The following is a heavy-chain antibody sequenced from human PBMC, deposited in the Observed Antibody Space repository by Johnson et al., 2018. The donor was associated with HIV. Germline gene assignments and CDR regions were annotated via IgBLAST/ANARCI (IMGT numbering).Heavy chain of an antibody. CDR1: GFAVSGNY. CDR2: IYSGGNR. CDR3: ARGGEADAFDI. D-gene: IGHD3-16*01. J-gene: IGHJ3*02. Sequence: VQLVESGGGLIQPGGSLRLSCAASGFAVSGNYMSWVRQAPGKGLEWVSTIYSGGNRYYADSVKGRFTVSRDNSENTLYLQMNSLRAEDTAVYYCARGGEADAFDIWGQATMVTVSS. V-gene: IGHV3-53*01.